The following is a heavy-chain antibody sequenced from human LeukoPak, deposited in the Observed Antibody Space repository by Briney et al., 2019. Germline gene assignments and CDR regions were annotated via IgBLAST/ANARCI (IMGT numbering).Heavy chain of an antibody. V-gene: IGHV3-53*05. CDR1: GFAVSDNY. J-gene: IGHJ3*02. D-gene: IGHD3-3*01. CDR2: IYSGGST. Sequence: GGSLRLSCAASGFAVSDNYMSWVRQAPGKGLEWVSVIYSGGSTYYADSVKGRFTISRDNSKNTLYLQMNSLRAEDTAVYYCARDSNDFWSLHAFDIWGQGTMVTVSS. CDR3: ARDSNDFWSLHAFDI.